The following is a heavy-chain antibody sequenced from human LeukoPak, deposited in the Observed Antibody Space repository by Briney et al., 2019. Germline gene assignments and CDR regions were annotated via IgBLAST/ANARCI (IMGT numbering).Heavy chain of an antibody. CDR2: IRSDGSST. D-gene: IGHD6-13*01. Sequence: GGSLRLSCAASGFTFSNYWMHWVRQAPGKGPVWVSRIRSDGSSTRFADSVQGRFTISRDNGKNTLYLQMNSLRAEDTAVYYCARGGDSSNWYPGYFDYWGQGALVTVSS. CDR3: ARGGDSSNWYPGYFDY. CDR1: GFTFSNYW. J-gene: IGHJ4*02. V-gene: IGHV3-74*01.